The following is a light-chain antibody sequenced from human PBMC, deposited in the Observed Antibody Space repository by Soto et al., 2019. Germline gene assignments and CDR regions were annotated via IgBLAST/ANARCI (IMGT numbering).Light chain of an antibody. CDR3: QQYYNWPLT. Sequence: EIVMTQSPATLSVSPGERATLSCRASQSVSSNLAWYQQKPGQSPRLLFYGTSTRATGIPARFSGSGSGTEFTLTISSLQSEDFAGYYCQQYYNWPLTFGGGTKVEIK. CDR2: GTS. V-gene: IGKV3-15*01. J-gene: IGKJ4*01. CDR1: QSVSSN.